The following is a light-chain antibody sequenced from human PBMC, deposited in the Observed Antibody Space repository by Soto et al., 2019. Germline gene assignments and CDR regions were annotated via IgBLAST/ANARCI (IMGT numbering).Light chain of an antibody. CDR1: QSVSNDF. V-gene: IGKV3-20*01. J-gene: IGKJ2*01. CDR2: GAS. CDR3: QQYGSSPYT. Sequence: EIVLTQSPGILSLSPGERATLSCRASQSVSNDFLAWYQQKPGQAPRLLIYGASTRATDVPDRFSGSGSGTDFTLTIRRLEPEDFAVYYCQQYGSSPYTFGQGTKVDIK.